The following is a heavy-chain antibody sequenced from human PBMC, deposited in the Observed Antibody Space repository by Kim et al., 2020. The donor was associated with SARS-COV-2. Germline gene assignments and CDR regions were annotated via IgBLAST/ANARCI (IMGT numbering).Heavy chain of an antibody. CDR2: ISGTGTDF. Sequence: GGSLRLSCAASGFAFSSNAMGWVRQAPGKGLEWVSSISGTGTDFYYADSVRGRFTISRDIGKNTLYLQMNSLRAEDTAVYYCAKDKWDYSAMDVWGQGTTVTVSS. D-gene: IGHD2-8*01. J-gene: IGHJ6*02. CDR1: GFAFSSNA. V-gene: IGHV3-23*01. CDR3: AKDKWDYSAMDV.